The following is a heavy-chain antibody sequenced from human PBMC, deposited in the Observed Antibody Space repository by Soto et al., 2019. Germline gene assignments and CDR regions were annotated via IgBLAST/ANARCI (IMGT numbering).Heavy chain of an antibody. D-gene: IGHD3-22*01. CDR3: ARDGYLVQGDGGYYYYYGMDV. CDR1: GGSITSSNYY. J-gene: IGHJ6*02. CDR2: VYYNGFT. V-gene: IGHV4-39*07. Sequence: PSETLSLTCTVSGGSITSSNYYWGWTRQPPGKGLQWIGNVYYNGFTYYNPSLKSRVTISVDTSKNQFSLKLSSVTAADTAVYYCARDGYLVQGDGGYYYYYGMDVWGQGTTVT.